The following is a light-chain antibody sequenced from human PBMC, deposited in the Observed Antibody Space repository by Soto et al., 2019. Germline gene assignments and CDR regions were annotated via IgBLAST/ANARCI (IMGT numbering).Light chain of an antibody. J-gene: IGLJ1*01. Sequence: QSVLPQPASVSGSPGQSITISCTGTSSDVGGYNYVSWYQQHPGKAPKLLIYDVSNRPSGVSNRFSGSKSGNTASLTISGLQAEDEADYYCSSYTSNSTPYVFGTGTKVTVL. V-gene: IGLV2-14*01. CDR2: DVS. CDR3: SSYTSNSTPYV. CDR1: SSDVGGYNY.